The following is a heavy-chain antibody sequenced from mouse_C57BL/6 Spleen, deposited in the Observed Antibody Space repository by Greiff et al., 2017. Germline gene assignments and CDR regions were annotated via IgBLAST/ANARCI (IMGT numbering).Heavy chain of an antibody. D-gene: IGHD1-1*01. Sequence: VQLQQSGAELAKPGASVKLSCKASGYTFTSYWMHWVKQRPGKGLEWIGYINPSSAYTQYNQKFKDKSTLTADKASSTAYMQLSSLTYDDSAVYYCAIITTVVATNFYVWGTGTTVTVAS. CDR2: INPSSAYT. CDR3: AIITTVVATNFYV. CDR1: GYTFTSYW. J-gene: IGHJ1*03. V-gene: IGHV1-7*01.